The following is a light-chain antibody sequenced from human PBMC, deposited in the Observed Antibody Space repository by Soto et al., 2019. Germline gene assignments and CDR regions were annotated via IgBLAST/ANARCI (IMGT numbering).Light chain of an antibody. J-gene: IGKJ1*01. CDR1: QSISSY. V-gene: IGKV1-39*01. CDR3: QQANSFPRT. CDR2: AAS. Sequence: EIQMTQSPSSLSSSVGDRVTITCRASQSISSYLNWYQQKPGKAPKLLIYAASTLQRGVPSRFSGSGSGTDSTPTISSLQPEDWETFYCQQANSFPRTFGQGTKWIS.